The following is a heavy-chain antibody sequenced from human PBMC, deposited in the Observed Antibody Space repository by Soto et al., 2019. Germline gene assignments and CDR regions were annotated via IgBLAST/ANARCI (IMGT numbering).Heavy chain of an antibody. CDR1: GYTFTSYY. CDR2: INPSGGST. V-gene: IGHV1-46*01. J-gene: IGHJ5*02. CDR3: ARSFSYYDSSGSVNWFDP. Sequence: PSVKVSCKASGYTFTSYYMHWVRQAPGQGLEWMGIINPSGGSTSYAQKFQGRVTMTRDTSTSTVYMELSSLRSEDTAVYYCARSFSYYDSSGSVNWFDPWGQGTLVTVSS. D-gene: IGHD3-22*01.